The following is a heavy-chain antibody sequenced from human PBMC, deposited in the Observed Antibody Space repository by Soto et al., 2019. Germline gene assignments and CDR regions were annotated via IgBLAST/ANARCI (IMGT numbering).Heavy chain of an antibody. CDR1: GFTFKNYD. Sequence: GGSLRLSCVASGFTFKNYDMRWVRQAPGKGLEWVSGISGSGAITYYADSVRGRFTISGDNSKNTLYLQLNSLRAEDTAIYYCARRPVVSHYYGMDVWGQGTTVTVSS. D-gene: IGHD2-15*01. CDR2: ISGSGAIT. CDR3: ARRPVVSHYYGMDV. V-gene: IGHV3-23*01. J-gene: IGHJ6*02.